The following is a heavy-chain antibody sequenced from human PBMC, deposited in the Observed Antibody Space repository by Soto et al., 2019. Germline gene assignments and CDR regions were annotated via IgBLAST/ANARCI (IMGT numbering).Heavy chain of an antibody. CDR2: IKQGGDDI. CDR3: ARRRCSSTSCFFDY. CDR1: GFTFSIYW. J-gene: IGHJ4*02. Sequence: EVHLVESGGGLVQPGGSLRLSCAASGFTFSIYWMSWVRQAPGKGLEWVANIKQGGDDIYYVDSVKGRFTISRDNAKNSLYLQMNSLRAEDTAVYYCARRRCSSTSCFFDYWGQGTLVTVSS. D-gene: IGHD2-2*01. V-gene: IGHV3-7*01.